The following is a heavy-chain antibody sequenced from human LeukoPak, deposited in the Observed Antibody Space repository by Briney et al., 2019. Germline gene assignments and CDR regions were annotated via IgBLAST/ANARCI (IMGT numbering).Heavy chain of an antibody. CDR1: GFTFGDYA. V-gene: IGHV3-49*04. J-gene: IGHJ4*02. D-gene: IGHD3-3*01. CDR2: IRSKAYGGTT. Sequence: PGGSLRLSCTASGFTFGDYAISWVRQAPGKGLEWVGFIRSKAYGGTTEYAASVKGRFTISRDDSKSIAYLQMNSLKTEDTAVYYCTRARVPGVVIPVDYWGQGTLVTVSS. CDR3: TRARVPGVVIPVDY.